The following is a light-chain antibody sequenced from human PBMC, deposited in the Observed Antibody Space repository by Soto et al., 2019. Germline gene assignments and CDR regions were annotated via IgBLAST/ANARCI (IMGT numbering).Light chain of an antibody. CDR3: QQYDEYPVT. J-gene: IGKJ5*01. Sequence: DIQMTQSPSSVPASVGDRVTITCQASRDIRKYLNWYQEKPGKAPKLLISDASNLETGVPSRFSGSGSGTDFTFSINSLQPEDIATYYCQQYDEYPVTFGQGTRLEIK. V-gene: IGKV1-33*01. CDR1: RDIRKY. CDR2: DAS.